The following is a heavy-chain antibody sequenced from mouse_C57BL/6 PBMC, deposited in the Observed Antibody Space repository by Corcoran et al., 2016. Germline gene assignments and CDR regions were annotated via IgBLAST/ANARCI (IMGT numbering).Heavy chain of an antibody. CDR2: INTYSGVP. CDR3: AAGMITTLVAPNDY. J-gene: IGHJ4*01. D-gene: IGHD1-1*01. CDR1: GYTFTTYG. V-gene: IGHV9-3*01. Sequence: QIQLVQSGPELKKPGETVKISCKASGYTFTTYGMSWVKQAPGKGLKWVGWINTYSGVPTYADDFKGRFAFSLETSASTAYVQINNLKNEDTATYFCAAGMITTLVAPNDYWGQGTSGTVSS.